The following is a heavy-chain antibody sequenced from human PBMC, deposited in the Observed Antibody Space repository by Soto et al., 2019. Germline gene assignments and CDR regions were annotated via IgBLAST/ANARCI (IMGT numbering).Heavy chain of an antibody. V-gene: IGHV3-23*01. CDR1: GFTFSSYA. D-gene: IGHD2-15*01. CDR3: AKGGVGYCSGGSCHFTDYFDY. CDR2: ISGSGGST. Sequence: EVQLLESGGGLVQPGGSLRLSCAASGFTFSSYAMSWVRQAPGKGLEWVSAISGSGGSTYYADSVKGRFTISRDNSKNTLYLQMNSLRAEDTAVYYCAKGGVGYCSGGSCHFTDYFDYWGQGTLVTVSS. J-gene: IGHJ4*02.